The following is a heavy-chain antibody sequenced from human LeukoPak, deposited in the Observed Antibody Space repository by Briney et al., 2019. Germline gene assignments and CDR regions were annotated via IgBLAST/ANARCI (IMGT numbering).Heavy chain of an antibody. J-gene: IGHJ4*02. Sequence: HTKTIPLHYPLYGFSITTAGAGAGGVRQPPGQAWEWNALMHWDNNPRYSPSLMNRLTITRDTSKNQVVLTMTDRDPLDTTTYYCAHSVLPAVTYGAIDFWGQGTLVTVSS. V-gene: IGHV2-5*02. D-gene: IGHD2-21*02. CDR1: GFSITTAGAG. CDR3: AHSVLPAVTYGAIDF. CDR2: MHWDNNP.